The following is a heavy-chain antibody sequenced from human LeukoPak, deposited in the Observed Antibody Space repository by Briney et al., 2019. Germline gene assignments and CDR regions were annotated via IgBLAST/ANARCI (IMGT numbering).Heavy chain of an antibody. CDR2: MYYRGST. Sequence: SETLSLTCTVSGGSISTYSWNWIRQPPGRGLEWIGYMYYRGSTNYNPSLKSRVTISVDTSKNQFSLKLSSVTAADTAVYYCARGSGQLGLALDYWGQGTLVTVSS. V-gene: IGHV4-59*01. D-gene: IGHD6-13*01. J-gene: IGHJ4*02. CDR1: GGSISTYS. CDR3: ARGSGQLGLALDY.